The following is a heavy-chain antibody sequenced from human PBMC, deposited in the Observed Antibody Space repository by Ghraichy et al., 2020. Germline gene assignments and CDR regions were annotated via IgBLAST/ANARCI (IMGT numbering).Heavy chain of an antibody. Sequence: SQTPSLTCTVSGDSINSGGYYWSWIRQYPGKGLEWIGYIYSSGDTFYTPSLKSRATISLDTSKNQFSLSLTSVTSADTAFYYCARGNDYGDGLALCYFDFWGQGTLVSVSS. CDR2: IYSSGDT. CDR1: GDSINSGGYY. J-gene: IGHJ4*02. V-gene: IGHV4-31*02. D-gene: IGHD4-17*01. CDR3: ARGNDYGDGLALCYFDF.